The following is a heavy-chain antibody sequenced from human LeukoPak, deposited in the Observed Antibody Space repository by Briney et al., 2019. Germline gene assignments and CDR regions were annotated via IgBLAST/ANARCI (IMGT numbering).Heavy chain of an antibody. J-gene: IGHJ4*02. V-gene: IGHV3-30*02. CDR2: IRYDGSNK. D-gene: IGHD5-12*01. Sequence: PGGALRLSCAASGFTFSSYGMHWVRQAPGKGLEWVAFIRYDGSNKYYADSVKGRFTISRDNSKNTLYLQMNSLRAEDTAVYYCAKGGLEYSGYDYPTPLYYFDYWGQGTLVTVSS. CDR1: GFTFSSYG. CDR3: AKGGLEYSGYDYPTPLYYFDY.